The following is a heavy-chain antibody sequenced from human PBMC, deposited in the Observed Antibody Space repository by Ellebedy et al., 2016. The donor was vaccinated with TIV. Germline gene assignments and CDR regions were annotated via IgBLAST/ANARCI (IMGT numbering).Heavy chain of an antibody. CDR3: FAKTYYDVLSGG. J-gene: IGHJ4*02. V-gene: IGHV3-23*01. Sequence: GESLKISCVDSGFTFSSYAMSWVRQAPGKGLEWVSTIGASDGTFYADSVKGRFTISRDNSKNTLYLQMNSLRADDTAVYYCFAKTYYDVLSGGWGQGTLVTVSS. CDR1: GFTFSSYA. D-gene: IGHD3-9*01. CDR2: IGASDGT.